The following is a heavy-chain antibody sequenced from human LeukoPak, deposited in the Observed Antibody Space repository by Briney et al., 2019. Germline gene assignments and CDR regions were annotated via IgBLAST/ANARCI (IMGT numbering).Heavy chain of an antibody. V-gene: IGHV3-15*01. CDR2: IKSKTDSGTT. CDR1: GFTFSNAW. J-gene: IGHJ4*02. D-gene: IGHD1-1*01. Sequence: PGGSLRLSCAASGFTFSNAWMSWVRQAPGKGLEWVGRIKSKTDSGTTDYAAPVKGRFTISRDDSKNTLYLQMNSLKTEDTAVYYCTTDLETGVNFDYWGQGTLVTVSS. CDR3: TTDLETGVNFDY.